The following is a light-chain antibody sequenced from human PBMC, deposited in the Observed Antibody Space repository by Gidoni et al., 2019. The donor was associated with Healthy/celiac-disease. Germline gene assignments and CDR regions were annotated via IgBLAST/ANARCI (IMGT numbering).Light chain of an antibody. Sequence: DIQMTQPPSSLSASVGDRVTITCRASQSISSYLNWYQQKPGKAPKLLIYAASSLQGGVPSRFSGSGSGTDFTLTISSLQPEDVATYCCQQSYSTPWTFGQXTKVEIK. V-gene: IGKV1-39*01. CDR1: QSISSY. J-gene: IGKJ1*01. CDR3: QQSYSTPWT. CDR2: AAS.